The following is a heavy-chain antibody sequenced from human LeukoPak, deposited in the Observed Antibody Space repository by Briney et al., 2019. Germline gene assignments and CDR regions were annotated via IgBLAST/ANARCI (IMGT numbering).Heavy chain of an antibody. V-gene: IGHV1-18*01. CDR1: GYTFTTYA. Sequence: ASVKVSCKASGYTFTTYAMSWVRQAPGQGLEWMGWISPHNGNTNYAQKLQGRVTMTTDTSTSTAYMELRSLRSDDTAVHYCAREYSSSWPGAFDIWGQGTMVTVSS. CDR3: AREYSSSWPGAFDI. CDR2: ISPHNGNT. D-gene: IGHD6-6*01. J-gene: IGHJ3*02.